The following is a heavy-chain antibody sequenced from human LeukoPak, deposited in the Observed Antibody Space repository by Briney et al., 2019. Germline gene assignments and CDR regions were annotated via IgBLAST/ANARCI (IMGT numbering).Heavy chain of an antibody. CDR2: INPNSGGT. Sequence: ASVKVSCKASGYTFTGYYVHWVRQAPGQGLEWMGRINPNSGGTNYAQKFQGRVTRTRDTSISTAYMELSSLRSEDTAVYYCARAGWRITMVRGVISGVFLDYWGQGTLVTVSS. CDR3: ARAGWRITMVRGVISGVFLDY. J-gene: IGHJ4*02. CDR1: GYTFTGYY. V-gene: IGHV1-2*02. D-gene: IGHD3-10*01.